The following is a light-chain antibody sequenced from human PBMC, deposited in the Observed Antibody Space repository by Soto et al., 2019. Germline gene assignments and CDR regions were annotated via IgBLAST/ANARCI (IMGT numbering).Light chain of an antibody. CDR2: EVS. J-gene: IGLJ2*01. V-gene: IGLV2-14*01. CDR3: SSYTSSNTLV. Sequence: QSALTQPASVSGSPGQSITISCTGTSSDVGGYNFVSWYQQHPGKAPKLMIYEVSNRPSGVSNRFSGSKSGNTASLTFSGLQAEDEADYYCSSYTSSNTLVFGGGTKLTVL. CDR1: SSDVGGYNF.